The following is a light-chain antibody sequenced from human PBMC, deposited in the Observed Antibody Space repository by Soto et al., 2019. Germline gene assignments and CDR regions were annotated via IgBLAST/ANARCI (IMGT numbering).Light chain of an antibody. Sequence: DLPLTQSPSTLSASVGDRVTITCRASQSIDYFLAWYRQKPGKAPELLIYDASSLKSGVPSTFSGSGSGTEFTLTISSLQPDDFATYYCQHYNSYSEAFGQGTKVDIK. CDR2: DAS. V-gene: IGKV1-5*01. CDR1: QSIDYF. CDR3: QHYNSYSEA. J-gene: IGKJ1*01.